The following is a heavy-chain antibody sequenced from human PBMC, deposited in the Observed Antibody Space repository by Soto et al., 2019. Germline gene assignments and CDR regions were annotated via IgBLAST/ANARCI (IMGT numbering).Heavy chain of an antibody. D-gene: IGHD3-22*01. V-gene: IGHV3-30-3*01. CDR3: ARGSFSSGYPNDAFDI. Sequence: QVQLVGSGGGVVQPGRSLRLSCAASGFTFSSYAMHWVRQAPGKGLEWVAVISYDGSNKYYADSVKGRFTISRDNSKNTLYLRMNSLRAEDTAVYYCARGSFSSGYPNDAFDIWGQGTMVTVSS. J-gene: IGHJ3*02. CDR1: GFTFSSYA. CDR2: ISYDGSNK.